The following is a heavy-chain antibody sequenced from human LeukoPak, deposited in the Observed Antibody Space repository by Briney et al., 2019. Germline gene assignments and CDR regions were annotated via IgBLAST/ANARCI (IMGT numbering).Heavy chain of an antibody. J-gene: IGHJ6*03. D-gene: IGHD3-3*01. CDR3: SKTFLSDSSGHYYYMDV. V-gene: IGHV3-30*02. Sequence: GGSLRLSCTASGFTFSDYGMHWVRQAPGKGLEWVAFIRFDGSRQYYPDSMKGRFTISRDNSKNTVYLQIYSLTPDDTAVYFCSKTFLSDSSGHYYYMDVWGKGTTVTISS. CDR1: GFTFSDYG. CDR2: IRFDGSRQ.